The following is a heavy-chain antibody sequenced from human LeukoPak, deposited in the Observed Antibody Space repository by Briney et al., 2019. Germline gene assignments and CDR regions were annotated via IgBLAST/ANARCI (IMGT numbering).Heavy chain of an antibody. Sequence: PGGSLRLSCAASGFTFSSYSMNWVRQAPGKGLEWVSSISSSSSYIYYADSVKGRFTISRDNAKNSLYLQMNSLRAEDTAVYYCAREGPESGTYYYGSGSFDYWGQGTLVTVSS. J-gene: IGHJ4*02. CDR2: ISSSSSYI. CDR1: GFTFSSYS. CDR3: AREGPESGTYYYGSGSFDY. D-gene: IGHD3-10*01. V-gene: IGHV3-21*01.